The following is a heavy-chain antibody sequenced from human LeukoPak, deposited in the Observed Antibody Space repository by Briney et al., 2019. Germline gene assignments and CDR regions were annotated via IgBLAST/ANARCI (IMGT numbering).Heavy chain of an antibody. V-gene: IGHV3-64*01. CDR1: GFTFSSYA. CDR2: ISSNGGST. J-gene: IGHJ4*02. D-gene: IGHD3-3*01. CDR3: ARVAYYDFWSGYFDY. Sequence: GSLRLSCAASGFTFSSYAMHWVRQAPGKGLEYVSAISSNGGSTYYAKSVKGRFTISRDNSKNTLYLQMGSLRAEDMAVYYCARVAYYDFWSGYFDYWGQGTLVTVSS.